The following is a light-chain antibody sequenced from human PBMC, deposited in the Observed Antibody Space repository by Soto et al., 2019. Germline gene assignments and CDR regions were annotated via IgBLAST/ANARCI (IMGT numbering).Light chain of an antibody. CDR2: KAS. Sequence: DIQMTQSPSTLSASVGDRVTITCRASQTISSWLAWYQQKPVKAPKLLIYKASSLESGVPSRFSGSGCGTEFTLTLTSLQPYDCATYYCQEYNRFSTWKFGQGTTVDIK. V-gene: IGKV1-5*03. J-gene: IGKJ1*01. CDR1: QTISSW. CDR3: QEYNRFSTWK.